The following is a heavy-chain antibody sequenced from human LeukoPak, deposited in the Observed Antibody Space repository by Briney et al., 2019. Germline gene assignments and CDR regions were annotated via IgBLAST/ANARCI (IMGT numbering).Heavy chain of an antibody. J-gene: IGHJ4*02. CDR2: IYHSGST. CDR1: GYSISSGYY. V-gene: IGHV4-38-2*01. D-gene: IGHD4-17*01. CDR3: ASTVKAIGATPGY. Sequence: SETLSLTCAVSGYSISSGYYWGWIRQPPGKGLEWIGSIYHSGSTYYNPSLKSRVTISVDTSKNQFSLKLSSVPAADTAVYYCASTVKAIGATPGYWGQGTLVTVSS.